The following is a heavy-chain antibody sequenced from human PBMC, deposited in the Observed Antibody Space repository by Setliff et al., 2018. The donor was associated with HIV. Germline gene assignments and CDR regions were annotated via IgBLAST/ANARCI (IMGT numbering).Heavy chain of an antibody. V-gene: IGHV4-34*01. CDR1: GGSFSDYY. D-gene: IGHD5-18*01. CDR3: ARDGGYSYARINWFDP. J-gene: IGHJ5*02. Sequence: PSETLSLTCTVSGGSFSDYYWSWIRQPPGKGLEWIGEINHSGTTNSNPSLKSRVTISVDTSKNQFSLKLSSVTAADTAVYYCARDGGYSYARINWFDPWGQGTLVTVSS. CDR2: INHSGTT.